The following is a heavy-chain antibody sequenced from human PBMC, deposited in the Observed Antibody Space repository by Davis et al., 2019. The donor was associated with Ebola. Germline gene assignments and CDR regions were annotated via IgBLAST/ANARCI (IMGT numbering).Heavy chain of an antibody. D-gene: IGHD1-26*01. V-gene: IGHV3-74*01. Sequence: HTGGSLRLSCVASGFTFRTYSMSWVRQAPGKGLVWVSRIKGDGTSTDYADSVRGRFTISRDNALNTLYLQMNSLRAEDTAVYYCARDFDSGSYCWGQGTLVTVSS. CDR2: IKGDGTST. CDR3: ARDFDSGSYC. J-gene: IGHJ4*03. CDR1: GFTFRTYS.